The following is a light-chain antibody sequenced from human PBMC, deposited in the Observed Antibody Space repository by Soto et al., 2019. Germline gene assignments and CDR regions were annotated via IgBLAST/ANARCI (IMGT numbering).Light chain of an antibody. J-gene: IGKJ4*01. V-gene: IGKV1-9*01. CDR2: AAS. Sequence: IELTQSPSSLAASVGGGCTSACRASQGISSYLAWYQQKPGKAPKLLIYAASTLQSGVPSRFSGSGSGTDFTLTISSLQPEDFTTYYCQQLNSYPRPFGG. CDR3: QQLNSYPRP. CDR1: QGISSY.